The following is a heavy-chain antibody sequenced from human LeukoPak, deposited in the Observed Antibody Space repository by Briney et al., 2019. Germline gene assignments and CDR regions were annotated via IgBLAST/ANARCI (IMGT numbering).Heavy chain of an antibody. J-gene: IGHJ4*02. CDR3: ARGPGIIHY. Sequence: SETLSLTCTVSGGSISNYYWSWIRQPAGKGLEWIGRIYSDGTTNYSPSLKSRVTMSLEMSKNQFSLRLSSVTAADTAVYYCARGPGIIHYWGQGTLVTVSP. D-gene: IGHD6-13*01. CDR2: IYSDGTT. V-gene: IGHV4-4*07. CDR1: GGSISNYY.